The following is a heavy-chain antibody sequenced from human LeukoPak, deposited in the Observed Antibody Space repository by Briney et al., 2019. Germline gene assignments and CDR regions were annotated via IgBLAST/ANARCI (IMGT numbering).Heavy chain of an antibody. V-gene: IGHV4-59*01. J-gene: IGHJ4*02. CDR2: IYYSGST. CDR1: GGSISSYY. CDR3: ARSARIAVAGRSDRFFDY. Sequence: SETLSLTCTVSGGSISSYYWSWIRQPPGKGLEWIGYIYYSGSTNYNPSLKCRVTISVDTSKNQFSLKLSSVTAADTAVYYCARSARIAVAGRSDRFFDYWGQGTLVTVSS. D-gene: IGHD6-19*01.